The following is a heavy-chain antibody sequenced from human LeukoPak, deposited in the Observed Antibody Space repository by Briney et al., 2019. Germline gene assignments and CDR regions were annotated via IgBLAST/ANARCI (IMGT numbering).Heavy chain of an antibody. CDR2: IYYTEST. CDR3: ARLGDSAMVRYFDY. CDR1: GGSISSSTYY. J-gene: IGHJ4*02. V-gene: IGHV4-39*01. D-gene: IGHD5-18*01. Sequence: SETLSLTCTVSGGSISSSTYYWAWIRQPPGKGLEWIGGIYYTESTYSTPSLKSRATISVDTSKNQFSLRLTSVTAADTAVYYCARLGDSAMVRYFDYWGQGTLVTVSS.